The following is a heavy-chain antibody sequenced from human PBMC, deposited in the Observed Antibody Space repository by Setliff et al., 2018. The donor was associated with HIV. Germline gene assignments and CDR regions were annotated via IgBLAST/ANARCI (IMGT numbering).Heavy chain of an antibody. J-gene: IGHJ6*03. Sequence: SVKVSCKASGDTFNRFAFNWVRQAPGQGLEWLGGIIPIFHSANYAPRFQGRVTITADESTNTTYMELSSLRSEDTAVYFCARTRETHYYCYMDVWGGGTTVTVAS. CDR3: ARTRETHYYCYMDV. CDR1: GDTFNRFA. V-gene: IGHV1-69*13. CDR2: IIPIFHSA.